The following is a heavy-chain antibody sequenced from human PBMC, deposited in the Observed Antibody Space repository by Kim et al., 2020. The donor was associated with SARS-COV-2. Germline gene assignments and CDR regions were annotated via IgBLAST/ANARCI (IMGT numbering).Heavy chain of an antibody. V-gene: IGHV4-34*01. D-gene: IGHD5-12*01. CDR1: GGSFSGYY. Sequence: SETLSLTCAVYGGSFSGYYWSWIRQPPGKGLEWIGEINHSGSTNYNPSLKSRVTISVDTSKNQFSLKLSSVTAADTAVYYCARRIGHEWLRLLPHFYYGMDVWGQGTTVTVSS. CDR2: INHSGST. CDR3: ARRIGHEWLRLLPHFYYGMDV. J-gene: IGHJ6*02.